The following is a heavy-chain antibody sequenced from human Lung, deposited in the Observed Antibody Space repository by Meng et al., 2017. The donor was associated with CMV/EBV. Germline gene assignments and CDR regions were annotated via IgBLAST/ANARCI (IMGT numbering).Heavy chain of an antibody. J-gene: IGHJ4*02. CDR2: LNQDGSQK. CDR3: ATDTGSH. V-gene: IGHV3-7*01. D-gene: IGHD3-10*01. CDR1: GFTFNTYW. Sequence: GSLRLSFAASGFTFNTYWMPWVRQAPGKGLEWVATLNQDGSQKYYVDSVKGRFTVSKDNAKNSLSLQMSSLRVEDTAVYYCATDTGSHWGQGTLVPSPQ.